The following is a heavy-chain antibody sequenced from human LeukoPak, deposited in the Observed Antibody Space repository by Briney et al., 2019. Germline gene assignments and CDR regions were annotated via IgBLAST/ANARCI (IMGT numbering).Heavy chain of an antibody. CDR1: GDSISSHY. V-gene: IGHV4-59*11. CDR2: IYCSGSS. D-gene: IGHD1-26*01. J-gene: IGHJ4*02. CDR3: ARERLIAGATVFDY. Sequence: SETLSLTCTVSGDSISSHYWSWIRQPPGKGLEWIGCIYCSGSSSYNPSLKSRVTISVDTSNTQFSLKLTSVTAADTAVYFCARERLIAGATVFDYWDQGTLVTVSS.